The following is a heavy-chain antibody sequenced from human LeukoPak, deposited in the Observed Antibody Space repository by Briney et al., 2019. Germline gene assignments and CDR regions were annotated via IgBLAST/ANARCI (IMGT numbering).Heavy chain of an antibody. CDR1: GYSISSGYY. V-gene: IGHV4-38-2*02. J-gene: IGHJ5*02. D-gene: IGHD3-3*01. Sequence: PSETLSLTCTVSGYSISSGYYWGWIRQPPGKGLEWIGSIYHSGSTYYNPSLKSRVTISVDTSKNQFSLKLSSVTAADTAVYYCARDSAYYDFWSGPYNWFDPWGQGTLVTVSS. CDR2: IYHSGST. CDR3: ARDSAYYDFWSGPYNWFDP.